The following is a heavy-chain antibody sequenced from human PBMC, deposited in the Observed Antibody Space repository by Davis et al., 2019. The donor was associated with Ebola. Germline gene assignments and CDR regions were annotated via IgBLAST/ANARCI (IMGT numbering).Heavy chain of an antibody. CDR1: GGTFSTYA. V-gene: IGHV1-69*06. Sequence: SVKVSCKASGGTFSTYAISWVRQAPGQGLEWMGGIIPIFGTTNYAQKFQGRVTITADKSTSTAYMELSSLRSEDTAVYYCARDFNYYDSSGYYRYWGQGTLVTVSS. CDR2: IIPIFGTT. J-gene: IGHJ4*02. D-gene: IGHD3-22*01. CDR3: ARDFNYYDSSGYYRY.